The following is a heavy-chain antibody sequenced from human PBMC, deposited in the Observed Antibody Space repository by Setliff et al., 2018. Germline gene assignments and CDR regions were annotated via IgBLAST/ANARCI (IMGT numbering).Heavy chain of an antibody. J-gene: IGHJ3*01. D-gene: IGHD2-8*01. Sequence: VSGLRFSDAWVSWVRQAPGKGLEWAGRIKSYGSGGTIDYAAPVEGRFTISRDDSKNTVYLQMSSLKIEDTAVYYCVHNADFIGTFNTWGQGTMVTVSS. CDR3: VHNADFIGTFNT. V-gene: IGHV3-15*01. CDR1: GLRFSDAW. CDR2: IKSYGSGGTI.